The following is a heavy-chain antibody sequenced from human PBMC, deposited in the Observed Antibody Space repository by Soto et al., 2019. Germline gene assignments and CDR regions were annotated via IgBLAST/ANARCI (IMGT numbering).Heavy chain of an antibody. D-gene: IGHD1-26*01. CDR3: TRQGYPGSGIDY. J-gene: IGHJ4*02. CDR1: GFTFSGSA. CDR2: IRSKANSYAT. V-gene: IGHV3-73*02. Sequence: EVQLVESGGGLVQPGGSLKLSCAASGFTFSGSAMHWVRQASGKGLEWVGRIRSKANSYATAYAASVKGRFTISRDDSKNTAYLQMNSLKTEDTAVYYCTRQGYPGSGIDYWSQGTLVTVSS.